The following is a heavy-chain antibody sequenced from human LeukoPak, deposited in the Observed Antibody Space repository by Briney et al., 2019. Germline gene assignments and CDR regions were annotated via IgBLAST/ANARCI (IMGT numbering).Heavy chain of an antibody. V-gene: IGHV3-30*02. J-gene: IGHJ4*02. CDR2: IRYDGSNK. D-gene: IGHD4/OR15-4a*01. Sequence: PGGSLRLSCAASGFTFSSYGRSWVRQAPGKGLEWVAFIRYDGSNKYYADSVKGRITISRDNSKHTLYLQINSLRPEDTAVYYCAKDVRRVPPYWGQGTLVTVSS. CDR3: AKDVRRVPPY. CDR1: GFTFSSYG.